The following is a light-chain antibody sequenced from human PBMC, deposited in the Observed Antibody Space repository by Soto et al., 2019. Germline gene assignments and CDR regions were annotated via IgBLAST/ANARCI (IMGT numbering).Light chain of an antibody. CDR3: QPSYTIPFS. V-gene: IGKV1-39*01. Sequence: DIQMTQSPSSLSASVGDRVTIPCRASESISRNLNWYKHKAGKAPKLLIYAASSLQSGVPSRFSGSGSVTDFTLTIRSLQAEDCATYDCQPSYTIPFSYGPWTKV. J-gene: IGKJ3*01. CDR1: ESISRN. CDR2: AAS.